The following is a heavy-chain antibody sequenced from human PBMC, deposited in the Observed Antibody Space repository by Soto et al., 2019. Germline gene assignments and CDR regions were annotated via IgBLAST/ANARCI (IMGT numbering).Heavy chain of an antibody. D-gene: IGHD6-19*01. Sequence: GGSLRLSCAASGFTFSSYAMSWVRQAPGKGLEWVSAISGSGGSTYYADSVKGRFTISRDNSKNTLYLQMNSLRAEDTAVYYCAKDLKQGLVHQEFDYWGQGALVTVSS. J-gene: IGHJ4*02. CDR2: ISGSGGST. CDR1: GFTFSSYA. CDR3: AKDLKQGLVHQEFDY. V-gene: IGHV3-23*01.